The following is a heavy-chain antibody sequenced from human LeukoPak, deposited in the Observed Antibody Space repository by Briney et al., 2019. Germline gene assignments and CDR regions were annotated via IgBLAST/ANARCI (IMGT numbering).Heavy chain of an antibody. Sequence: ASVKVSCKTSADILTTFGISWVRQAPGQGLEWMGWISTYNGNTTYAHKVQGRVTMTTDTSTSTAYMELRSLRFDDTAVYYCARTYISGRLDFWGHGTLVTVSS. CDR2: ISTYNGNT. CDR1: ADILTTFG. J-gene: IGHJ4*01. D-gene: IGHD6-19*01. CDR3: ARTYISGRLDF. V-gene: IGHV1-18*01.